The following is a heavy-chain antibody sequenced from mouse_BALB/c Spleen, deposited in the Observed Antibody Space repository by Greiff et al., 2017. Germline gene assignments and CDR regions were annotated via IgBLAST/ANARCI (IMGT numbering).Heavy chain of an antibody. CDR3: ARRSNYYFDY. Sequence: EVKLMESGGGLVKPGGSLKLSCAASGFTFSSYTMSWVRQTPEKRLEWVAYISNGGGSTYYPDTVKGRFTISRDNAKNTLYLQMSSLKSEDTAMYYCARRSNYYFDYWGQGTTLTVSS. CDR2: ISNGGGST. V-gene: IGHV5-12-2*01. CDR1: GFTFSSYT. D-gene: IGHD2-5*01. J-gene: IGHJ2*01.